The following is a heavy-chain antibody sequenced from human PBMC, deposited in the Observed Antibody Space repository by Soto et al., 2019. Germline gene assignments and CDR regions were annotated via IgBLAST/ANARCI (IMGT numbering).Heavy chain of an antibody. CDR2: MYYSGST. V-gene: IGHV4-59*01. J-gene: IGHJ4*02. CDR1: GGSISSYY. D-gene: IGHD3-3*01. CDR3: ARGTFGVVKD. Sequence: QVQLQESGPGLVKPSETVSLTCTVSGGSISSYYWSWIRQPPGKGLEWIGYMYYSGSTNYNPSLKSRVTISIDTSRNQFSLKLSSVTAADTAVYYCARGTFGVVKDWGQGTLVTVSS.